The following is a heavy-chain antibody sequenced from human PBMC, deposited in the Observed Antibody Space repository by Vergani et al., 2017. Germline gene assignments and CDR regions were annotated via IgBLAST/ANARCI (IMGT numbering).Heavy chain of an antibody. CDR2: IDRTGRT. CDR3: AGDGMSPAEIDPKSAFHV. Sequence: QVQLQESGPRLVKPSETLSLICSVSGYSISSGYFWGWIRQSPGKGLEWLGTIDRTGRTHLSPSLKSRLTISVDTTKNQFSLRLTSATAADTAVYFCAGDGMSPAEIDPKSAFHVWGQGTRVSV. CDR1: GYSISSGYF. D-gene: IGHD1-14*01. V-gene: IGHV4-38-2*02. J-gene: IGHJ3*01.